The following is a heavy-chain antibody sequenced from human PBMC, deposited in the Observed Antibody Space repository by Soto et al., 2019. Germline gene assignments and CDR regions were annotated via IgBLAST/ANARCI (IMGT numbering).Heavy chain of an antibody. J-gene: IGHJ4*02. D-gene: IGHD3-3*01. CDR3: ARAAIFGMVMMSDS. Sequence: QVQLVESGGAVVQPGRSRRLSCVASGFPFRTYAMNWVRQAPGKGLEWLAATSFDGTNKYYAEFVKGRFTLSRDNSKNTLYLEMNSLRTEDTAVYYCARAAIFGMVMMSDSWGQGTLVAVSS. V-gene: IGHV3-30-3*01. CDR2: TSFDGTNK. CDR1: GFPFRTYA.